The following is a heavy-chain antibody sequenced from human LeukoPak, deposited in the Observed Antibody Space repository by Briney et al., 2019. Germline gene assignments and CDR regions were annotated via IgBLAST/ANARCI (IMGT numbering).Heavy chain of an antibody. J-gene: IGHJ4*02. CDR1: GFTFGSFW. V-gene: IGHV3-74*01. CDR3: AREDSGSYHPDR. Sequence: GGSLRLSCAASGFTFGSFWMHWVRQARGKGLVWVSRINRDGSSATYADSVMGRLTISRDNAKSTLYLEINSLRAEDTAVYYCAREDSGSYHPDRWGQGALVTVSS. CDR2: INRDGSSA. D-gene: IGHD1-26*01.